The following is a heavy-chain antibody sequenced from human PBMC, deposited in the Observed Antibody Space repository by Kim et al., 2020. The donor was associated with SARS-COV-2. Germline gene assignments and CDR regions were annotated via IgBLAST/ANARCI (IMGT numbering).Heavy chain of an antibody. CDR2: LDYRGST. V-gene: IGHV4-34*01. Sequence: SETLSLTCAVSGGSFNSYYWTWIRQSPGKGLEWIGDLDYRGSTNYNPSLKDRVAISVDTSQNHLSLTLTSVTAADTAVYFCARSRELYSSSSLGYWG. D-gene: IGHD6-6*01. CDR3: ARSRELYSSSSLGY. CDR1: GGSFNSYY. J-gene: IGHJ4*01.